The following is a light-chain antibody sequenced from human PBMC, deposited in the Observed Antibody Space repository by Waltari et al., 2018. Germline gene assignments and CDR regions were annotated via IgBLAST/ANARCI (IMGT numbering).Light chain of an antibody. Sequence: DIVMTQSPDSLAVSLGERATINCTSSQSILYSSKSKNYLAWYQQKPGQPPKLLINRASIRESGVPDRFSGSGSGTDFTLTIGSLQAEDVAIYYCQQYYNTPRTFGQGTKVEIK. J-gene: IGKJ1*01. CDR2: RAS. CDR1: QSILYSSKSKNY. V-gene: IGKV4-1*01. CDR3: QQYYNTPRT.